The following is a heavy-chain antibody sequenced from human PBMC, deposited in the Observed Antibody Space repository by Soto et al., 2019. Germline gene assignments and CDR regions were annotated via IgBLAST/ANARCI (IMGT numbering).Heavy chain of an antibody. Sequence: QVQLVQSGAEVKKPGSSVKVSCKASGGTFSSYTISWVRQAPGQGLEWMGRIIPILGIANYAQKFQGRVTITADKSTSTAYMELSSLRSEDTAVYYCARGYCSSTSCYPLSYAFDIWGQGTMVTVSS. CDR1: GGTFSSYT. CDR3: ARGYCSSTSCYPLSYAFDI. CDR2: IIPILGIA. V-gene: IGHV1-69*02. J-gene: IGHJ3*02. D-gene: IGHD2-2*01.